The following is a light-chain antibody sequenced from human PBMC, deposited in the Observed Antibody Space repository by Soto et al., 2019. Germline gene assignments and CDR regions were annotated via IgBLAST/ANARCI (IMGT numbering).Light chain of an antibody. CDR3: SSYAGSNIAV. V-gene: IGLV2-8*01. CDR1: SSDVGGYNY. CDR2: EVS. Sequence: QSALTQPPSASGSPGQSVTISCTGTSSDVGGYNYVSWYQQHPGKAPKLMIYEVSKRPSGVPDRFSGSKSGNTASLTVSGLQAEDEADYYCSSYAGSNIAVFGTGTKLTV. J-gene: IGLJ1*01.